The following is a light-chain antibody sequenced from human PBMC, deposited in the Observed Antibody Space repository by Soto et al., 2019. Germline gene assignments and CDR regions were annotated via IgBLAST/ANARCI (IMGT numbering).Light chain of an antibody. J-gene: IGKJ1*01. CDR2: DAS. CDR3: RHYNSDPWT. Sequence: DIEMTQSPSTLSASVGGRVTITCRASQTIRRWLAWYQQRPGKAPKVLIYDASTLESGVPARFSGSGSETQFSLTISSLQPEDSATYYCRHYNSDPWTFGQGTKV. V-gene: IGKV1-5*01. CDR1: QTIRRW.